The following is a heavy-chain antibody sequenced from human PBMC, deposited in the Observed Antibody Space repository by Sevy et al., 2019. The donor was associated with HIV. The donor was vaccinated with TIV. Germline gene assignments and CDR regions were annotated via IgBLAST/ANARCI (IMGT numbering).Heavy chain of an antibody. CDR2: ISSSSNYI. CDR3: ARPYGSGSWEAFDL. Sequence: GGSLRLSCSASGFTFNTYTMNWVRQAPGKGLEWVSSISSSSNYIYYAHSLKGRFTISRDNARNSLCLQMSSLRAEDTAVYYCARPYGSGSWEAFDLWGQGTMVTVSS. CDR1: GFTFNTYT. V-gene: IGHV3-21*01. J-gene: IGHJ3*01. D-gene: IGHD3-10*01.